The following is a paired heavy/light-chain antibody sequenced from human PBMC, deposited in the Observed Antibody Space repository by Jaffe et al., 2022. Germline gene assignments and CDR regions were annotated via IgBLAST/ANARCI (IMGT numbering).Light chain of an antibody. CDR2: STT. Sequence: QPVVTQEPSLTVSPGGTVTFTCASSTGAVASGYYPNWFQQKPGQAPRALIYSTTKKHSWTPARFSGSLLGGKAALTLSDVQPEDEAEYYCLLYYGGASNGGASNWVFGGGTKLTVL. V-gene: IGLV7-43*01. CDR1: TGAVASGYY. J-gene: IGLJ3*02. CDR3: LLYYGGASNGGASNWV.
Heavy chain of an antibody. V-gene: IGHV4-38-2*01. J-gene: IGHJ4*02. CDR1: GYSIRSDFR. Sequence: QVQLQESGPGLLKPSETLSLTCAVSGYSIRSDFRWGWVRQPPGAGLEWIASVWHGGSTYYNLSLKSRVTISVDTSKNQFSLTLSSVTATDTAVYYCVRLSGYYYGLGSPQWDYWGQGTLVTVSS. D-gene: IGHD3-10*01. CDR3: VRLSGYYYGLGSPQWDY. CDR2: VWHGGST.